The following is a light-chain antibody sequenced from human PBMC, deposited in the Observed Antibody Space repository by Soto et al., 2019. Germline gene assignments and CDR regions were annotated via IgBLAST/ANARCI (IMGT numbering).Light chain of an antibody. V-gene: IGLV2-23*02. J-gene: IGLJ3*02. CDR2: EVN. CDR3: CSYAGTSTV. CDR1: SSDVGNYNL. Sequence: QPVLTQPASVSGSPGQSITISCTGTSSDVGNYNLVSWFQHHPGKAPKLIIYEVNKGPSGVSNRFSGSKSGNTASLTISGLQAEDEADYYCCSYAGTSTVFGGGTKLTVL.